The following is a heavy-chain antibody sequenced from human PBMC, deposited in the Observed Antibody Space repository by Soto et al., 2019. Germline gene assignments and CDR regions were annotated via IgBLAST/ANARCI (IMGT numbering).Heavy chain of an antibody. CDR1: GGSISSSSYY. J-gene: IGHJ4*02. V-gene: IGHV4-39*01. Sequence: QLQLQESGPGLAKPSETLSLTCTVSGGSISSSSYYWGWIRQPPGKGLEWIGSIYYSGSTYYNPSLKSRVTISVDTSKNQFSLKLSSVTAADTAVYYCARHEHIAARPYYFDYWGQGTLVTVSS. D-gene: IGHD6-6*01. CDR2: IYYSGST. CDR3: ARHEHIAARPYYFDY.